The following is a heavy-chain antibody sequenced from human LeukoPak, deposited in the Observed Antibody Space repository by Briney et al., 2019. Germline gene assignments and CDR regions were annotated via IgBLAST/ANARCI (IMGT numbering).Heavy chain of an antibody. Sequence: ASVTVSCKASGYTFTGYYMHWVRQAPGQGLEWMGWINPNSGGTNYAQKFQGWVTMTRDTSISTAYMELSRLRSDDTAVYYCARDSPYSSGWPDLDYWGQGTLVTVSS. V-gene: IGHV1-2*04. CDR3: ARDSPYSSGWPDLDY. J-gene: IGHJ4*02. CDR2: INPNSGGT. CDR1: GYTFTGYY. D-gene: IGHD6-19*01.